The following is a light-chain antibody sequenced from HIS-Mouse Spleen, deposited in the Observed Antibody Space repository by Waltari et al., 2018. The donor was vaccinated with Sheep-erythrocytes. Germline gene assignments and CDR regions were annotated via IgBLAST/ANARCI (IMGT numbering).Light chain of an antibody. J-gene: IGLJ1*01. V-gene: IGLV2-11*01. Sequence: QSALTQPRSVSGSPGQSVTISCTGTTSDVGGYNYVSWYQKHPGKAPQLMIYYVSKRPSRVPDRLSGSKSGNTASLTISGLQAEDEADYYCCSYAGSYNHVFATGTKVTVL. CDR1: TSDVGGYNY. CDR3: CSYAGSYNHV. CDR2: YVS.